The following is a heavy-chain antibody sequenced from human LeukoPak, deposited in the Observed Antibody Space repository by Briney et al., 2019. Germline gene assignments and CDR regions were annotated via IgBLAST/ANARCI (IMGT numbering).Heavy chain of an antibody. D-gene: IGHD1-26*01. CDR1: GYSFPSYW. CDR2: IYPGDSDT. CDR3: ARQTGAATWEGAFDI. Sequence: GESLKISCRGSGYSFPSYWIGWVRQMSGEGLEWMVIIYPGDSDTSYSPSFQGQFTISADKSISTAYLQLSSLKASDTAMYYCARQTGAATWEGAFDIWGQGTLVTVSS. V-gene: IGHV5-51*01. J-gene: IGHJ4*02.